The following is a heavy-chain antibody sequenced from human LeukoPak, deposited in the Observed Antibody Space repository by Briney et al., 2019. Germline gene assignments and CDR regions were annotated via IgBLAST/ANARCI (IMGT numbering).Heavy chain of an antibody. CDR3: ARDYYDSSGYYN. V-gene: IGHV4-39*02. D-gene: IGHD3-22*01. Sequence: SETLSLTCTVSGGSISSSSYYWGWIRQPPGNGLEWIGSIYYSGSTYYNPSLKSRVTISVDTSKNQFSLKLSSVTAADTAVYYCARDYYDSSGYYNWGQGTLVTVSS. J-gene: IGHJ4*02. CDR2: IYYSGST. CDR1: GGSISSSSYY.